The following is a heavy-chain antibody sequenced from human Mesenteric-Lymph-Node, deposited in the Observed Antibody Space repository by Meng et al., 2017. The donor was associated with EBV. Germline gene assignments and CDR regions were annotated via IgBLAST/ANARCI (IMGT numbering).Heavy chain of an antibody. J-gene: IGHJ4*02. CDR3: ARGYGSGSYRYFDY. V-gene: IGHV4-61*03. Sequence: QVWLWGSGPGRVKPSVTLSPPCPFSGGSVNSGSYSWIWIRQPPGKGLQWIGYIFSSGSTNYNPSFKSRVTISVDMSKNHFSLRLTSVTPADTAVYYCARGYGSGSYRYFDYWGQGTLVTVSS. CDR1: GGSVNSGSYS. CDR2: IFSSGST. D-gene: IGHD3-10*01.